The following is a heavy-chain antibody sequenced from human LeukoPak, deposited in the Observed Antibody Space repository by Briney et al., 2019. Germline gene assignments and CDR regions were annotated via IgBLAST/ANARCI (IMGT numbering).Heavy chain of an antibody. CDR3: ARHGSSSYGYFDY. CDR2: INHSGST. V-gene: IGHV4-34*01. CDR1: GGSFSGYY. D-gene: IGHD5-18*01. Sequence: SETLSLTCAVYGGSFSGYYWSWIRQPPGKGLEWIAEINHSGSTNYNPSLKSRVTISVDASKNQFSLKLSSVTAADTAVYYCARHGSSSYGYFDYWGQGTLVTVSS. J-gene: IGHJ4*02.